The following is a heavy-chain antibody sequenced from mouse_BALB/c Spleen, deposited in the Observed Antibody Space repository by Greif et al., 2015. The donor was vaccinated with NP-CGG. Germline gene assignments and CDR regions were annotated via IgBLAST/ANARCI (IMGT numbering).Heavy chain of an antibody. J-gene: IGHJ4*01. V-gene: IGHV1-80*01. CDR1: GYAFSSYW. CDR2: IYPGDGDT. D-gene: IGHD3-3*01. Sequence: QVQLQQSGAELVRPGSSVKISCKASGYAFSSYWMNWVKQRPGQGLEWIGQIYPGDGDTNYNGKFKGKATLTADKSSSTAYMQLSSLTSEDSAVYFCARWGTDYAMDYWGQGTSVTVSS. CDR3: ARWGTDYAMDY.